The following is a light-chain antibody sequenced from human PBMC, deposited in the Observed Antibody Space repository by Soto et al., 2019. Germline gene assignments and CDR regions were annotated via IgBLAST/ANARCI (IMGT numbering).Light chain of an antibody. V-gene: IGKV3-20*01. CDR1: QSVSSSY. Sequence: EIVLTQSPGTLSLSPGERATLSCRASQSVSSSYLAWYQQKPGQAPRLLIYGASSRATGIPDRFSGSGSGTDFTHTISRLEPEDFAVYYCQQYGSSPRTLGQGTKVEIK. J-gene: IGKJ1*01. CDR2: GAS. CDR3: QQYGSSPRT.